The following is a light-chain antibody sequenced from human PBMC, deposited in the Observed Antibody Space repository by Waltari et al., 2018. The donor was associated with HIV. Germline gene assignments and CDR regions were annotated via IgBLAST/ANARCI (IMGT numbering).Light chain of an antibody. Sequence: QSALTQPASVSGSPGQSITISCTGTSSDVGGYNYVSWYQQHPGKAPKIMIYDVSNRPSGVSNRFAGSKSGNTASLTISGLQAEDEAGYYCSSYTSSSTLNFGAGTKLTVL. CDR1: SSDVGGYNY. CDR3: SSYTSSSTLN. CDR2: DVS. J-gene: IGLJ2*01. V-gene: IGLV2-14*03.